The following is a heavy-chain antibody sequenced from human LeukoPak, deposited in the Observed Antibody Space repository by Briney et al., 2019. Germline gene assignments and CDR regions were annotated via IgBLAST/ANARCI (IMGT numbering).Heavy chain of an antibody. CDR3: APTAEAYTSWWKV. CDR1: GYKFTDDD. V-gene: IGHV1-2*02. Sequence: ASVKVSCKASGYKFTDDDMHWVRQVPGQGLEFMGWINPDSGFTNYAQKFKGRVTMTRDTSISTAYLEVRSLTSDDTAVYYCAPTAEAYTSWWKVWGQGTLVTVSS. D-gene: IGHD3-16*01. CDR2: INPDSGFT. J-gene: IGHJ4*02.